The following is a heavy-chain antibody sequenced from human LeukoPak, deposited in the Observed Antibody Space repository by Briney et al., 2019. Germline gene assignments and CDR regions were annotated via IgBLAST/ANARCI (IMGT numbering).Heavy chain of an antibody. V-gene: IGHV3-21*01. D-gene: IGHD3-3*01. J-gene: IGHJ6*03. CDR3: ARDGKIFGVVSYMDV. CDR1: GFTFSSYS. Sequence: PGGSLRLSCAASGFTFSSYSMNWVRQAPGKGLEWVSSISSSSSYIYYADSVKGRFTISRDNAKNSLYLQMNSLRAEDTAVYYCARDGKIFGVVSYMDVWGKGTTVTVSS. CDR2: ISSSSSYI.